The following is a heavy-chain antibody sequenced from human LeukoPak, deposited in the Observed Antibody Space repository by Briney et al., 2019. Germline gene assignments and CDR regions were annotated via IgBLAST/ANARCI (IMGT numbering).Heavy chain of an antibody. J-gene: IGHJ5*02. D-gene: IGHD3-3*01. CDR2: IIPIFGTA. CDR1: GGTFSSYT. Sequence: SVKVSCKASGGTFSSYTISWVRQAPGQGLEWMGRIIPIFGTANYAQKFQGRVTITTDESTSTAYMELSSLRSEDTAVYYCARDQPDDYDFWSGRNWFDPRGQGTLVTVSS. CDR3: ARDQPDDYDFWSGRNWFDP. V-gene: IGHV1-69*05.